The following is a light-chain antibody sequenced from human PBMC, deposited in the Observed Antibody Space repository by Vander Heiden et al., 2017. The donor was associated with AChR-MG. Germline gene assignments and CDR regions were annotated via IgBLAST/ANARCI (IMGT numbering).Light chain of an antibody. J-gene: IGLJ2*01. Sequence: SYVLTQPPSVSVAPGQTARITCGGNNTGRKSVHWYQQKPGQAPGLVVYDDSDRPSGIPERFSGSNSGHTATLTISRVEAGDEADYYCQVWDSSSDHVVFGGGTKLTVL. CDR3: QVWDSSSDHVV. CDR2: DDS. V-gene: IGLV3-21*02. CDR1: NTGRKS.